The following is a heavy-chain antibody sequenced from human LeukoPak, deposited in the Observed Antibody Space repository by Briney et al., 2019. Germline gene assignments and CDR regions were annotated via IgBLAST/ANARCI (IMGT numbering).Heavy chain of an antibody. CDR1: GFTFSSYG. D-gene: IGHD3-22*01. V-gene: IGHV3-30*03. J-gene: IGHJ4*02. CDR2: ISYDGSNK. Sequence: PGRSLRLSCAASGFTFSSYGMHWVRQAPGKGLEWVAVISYDGSNKYYADSVKGRFTISRDNSKNTLYLQMGSLRAEDMAVYYCARGGQSKYDSSGYLNYFDYWGQGTLVTVSS. CDR3: ARGGQSKYDSSGYLNYFDY.